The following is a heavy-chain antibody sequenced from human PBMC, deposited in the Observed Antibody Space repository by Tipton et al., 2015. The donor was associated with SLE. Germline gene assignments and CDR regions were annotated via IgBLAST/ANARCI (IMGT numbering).Heavy chain of an antibody. Sequence: TLSLTCTVSGGSISSSSYYWGWIRQPPGKGLEWIGEINHSGYTNYNPSLKSRVTISVDTSKNQFSLKLSSVTAADTAVYYCARAEDNWNYNWFDPWGQGTLVTVSS. J-gene: IGHJ5*02. D-gene: IGHD1-7*01. CDR1: GGSISSSSYY. CDR2: INHSGYT. CDR3: ARAEDNWNYNWFDP. V-gene: IGHV4-39*07.